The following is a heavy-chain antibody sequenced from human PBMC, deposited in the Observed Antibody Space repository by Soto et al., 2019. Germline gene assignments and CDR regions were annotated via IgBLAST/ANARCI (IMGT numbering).Heavy chain of an antibody. CDR3: AKLGLNGLTPAVDY. D-gene: IGHD2-8*01. J-gene: IGHJ4*02. CDR1: GFTFSSYS. CDR2: ISSSSSTI. Sequence: PGGSLRLSCAASGFTFSSYSMNWVRQAPGKGLEWVSYISSSSSTIYYADSVKGRFTISRDNSKNTLYLQMNSLRAEDTAVYYCAKLGLNGLTPAVDYWGQGTLVTVSS. V-gene: IGHV3-48*01.